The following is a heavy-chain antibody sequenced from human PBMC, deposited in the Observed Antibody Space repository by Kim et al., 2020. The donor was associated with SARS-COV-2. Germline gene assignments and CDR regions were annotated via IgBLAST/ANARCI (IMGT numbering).Heavy chain of an antibody. CDR3: AKVAGFYVYSSGWTHFDY. D-gene: IGHD6-19*01. J-gene: IGHJ4*02. CDR1: GFTFSDYA. V-gene: IGHV3-23*01. Sequence: GGSLRLSCAASGFTFSDYAMTWVRLAPGKGLEWVSAVGVSASYTYYADSVKGRFTITRDNSKNTLYLQLNSLRAEDTAVYYCAKVAGFYVYSSGWTHFDYWGQGTLVTVSS. CDR2: VGVSASYT.